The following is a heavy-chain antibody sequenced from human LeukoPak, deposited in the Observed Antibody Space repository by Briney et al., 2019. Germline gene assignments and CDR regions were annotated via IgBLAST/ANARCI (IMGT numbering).Heavy chain of an antibody. J-gene: IGHJ4*02. D-gene: IGHD5-18*01. CDR1: GFTFSNAW. CDR2: IKSKTDGGTT. CDR3: AKGWIQIWMPFDY. V-gene: IGHV3-15*01. Sequence: PGGSLRLSCAASGFTFSNAWMSWVRQAPGKGLEWVGRIKSKTDGGTTDYAAPVKGRFTISRDDSKNTLYLQMNSLKTEDTAVYYCAKGWIQIWMPFDYWGQGTLVTVSS.